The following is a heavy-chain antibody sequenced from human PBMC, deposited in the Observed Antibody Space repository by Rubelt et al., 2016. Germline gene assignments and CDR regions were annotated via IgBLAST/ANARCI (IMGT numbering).Heavy chain of an antibody. CDR1: GGSFSGYY. CDR2: INHSGST. CDR3: ARGREGYYYYGMDV. J-gene: IGHJ6*02. Sequence: QVQLQQWGAGLLKPSETLSLTCAVYGGSFSGYYWSWIRQPPGKGLEWIGEINHSGSTNYNPSLKSGFTISVDTAKNQFSRKLSSVTAADTAVYYCARGREGYYYYGMDVWGQGTTVTVSS. D-gene: IGHD1-26*01. V-gene: IGHV4-34*01.